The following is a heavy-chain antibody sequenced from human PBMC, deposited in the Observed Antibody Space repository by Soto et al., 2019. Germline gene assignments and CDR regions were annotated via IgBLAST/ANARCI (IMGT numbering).Heavy chain of an antibody. CDR3: ARDLGGPFYFDY. V-gene: IGHV4-4*07. CDR1: GGSISSDY. Sequence: SETLSLPCSVSGGSISSDYWSWIRQPAGKELEWIGRIHGSVITNYNPPLKSRVTMSKDTSKNQFSLKLSSVTAADTAVYYCARDLGGPFYFDYWGQGALVTVSS. CDR2: IHGSVIT. J-gene: IGHJ4*02. D-gene: IGHD2-15*01.